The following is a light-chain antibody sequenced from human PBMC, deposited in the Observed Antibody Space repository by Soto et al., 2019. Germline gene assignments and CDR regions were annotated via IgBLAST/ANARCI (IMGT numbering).Light chain of an antibody. CDR2: DVN. J-gene: IGLJ1*01. V-gene: IGLV2-14*01. CDR3: SSYTGTSTFV. CDR1: SSDVGGYDY. Sequence: HSALTQPASVSGSPGQSITISCTGISSDVGGYDYVSWYQQLPGKAPKLMIYDVNNRPSGVSNRFSGSKSGNTASLTISGLQAEDEADYYCSSYTGTSTFVFGGGTKVTVL.